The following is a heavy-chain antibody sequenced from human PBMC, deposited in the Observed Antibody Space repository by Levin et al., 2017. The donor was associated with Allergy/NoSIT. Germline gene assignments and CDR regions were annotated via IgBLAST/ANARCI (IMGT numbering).Heavy chain of an antibody. CDR3: ARGQGGYESLDQ. Sequence: ASVKVSCKASGYTFNMYGINWVRQAPGQGLEWMGWISTDNGHRTYAQKVQGRVTMTTDRSTTTAYMELTSLTSDDTAMYFCARGQGGYESLDQWGQGTLVTVSS. CDR1: GYTFNMYG. V-gene: IGHV1-18*01. J-gene: IGHJ4*02. D-gene: IGHD5-12*01. CDR2: ISTDNGHR.